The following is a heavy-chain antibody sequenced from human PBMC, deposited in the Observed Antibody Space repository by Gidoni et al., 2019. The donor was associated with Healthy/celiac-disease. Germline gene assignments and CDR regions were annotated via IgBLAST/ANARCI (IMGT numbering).Heavy chain of an antibody. CDR1: GGSFSGYY. D-gene: IGHD5-18*01. V-gene: IGHV4-34*01. Sequence: QVQLQQWGAGLLKPSETLSLTCAVYGGSFSGYYWSWIRQPPGKGLEWIGEINHSGSTNYNPSLKSRVTISVDTSKNQFSLKLSSVTAADTAVYYCARGCGYSYGTLSCYYGMDVWGQGTTVTVSS. CDR3: ARGCGYSYGTLSCYYGMDV. J-gene: IGHJ6*02. CDR2: INHSGST.